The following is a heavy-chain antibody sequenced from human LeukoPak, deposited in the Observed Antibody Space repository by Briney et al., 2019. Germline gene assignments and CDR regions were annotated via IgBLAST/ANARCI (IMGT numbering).Heavy chain of an antibody. D-gene: IGHD1/OR15-1a*01. Sequence: PSETLSLTCTVSGGSISSYYWSWIRQPPGKGLEWIGYIYYSGSTNYNPSLKSRVTISVDTSKNQFSLKLSSVTAADTAVYYCASYPGTNFDYWGQGTLVTVSS. CDR2: IYYSGST. CDR3: ASYPGTNFDY. J-gene: IGHJ4*02. V-gene: IGHV4-59*01. CDR1: GGSISSYY.